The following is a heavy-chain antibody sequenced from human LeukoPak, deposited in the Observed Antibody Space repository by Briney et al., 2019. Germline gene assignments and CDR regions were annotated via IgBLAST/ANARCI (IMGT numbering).Heavy chain of an antibody. CDR1: GYTFTSYG. CDR3: ARDPPPYYYDSSGYFPFDY. J-gene: IGHJ4*02. Sequence: ASVKVSCKASGYTFTSYGISWVRQAPGQGLEWMGWISAYNCNTNYAQKLQGRVTMTTDTSTSTAYMELRSLRSDDTAVYYCARDPPPYYYDSSGYFPFDYWGQGTLVTVSS. D-gene: IGHD3-22*01. V-gene: IGHV1-18*01. CDR2: ISAYNCNT.